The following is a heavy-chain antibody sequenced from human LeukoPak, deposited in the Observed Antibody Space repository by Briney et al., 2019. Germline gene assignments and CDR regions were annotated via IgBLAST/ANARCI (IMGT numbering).Heavy chain of an antibody. J-gene: IGHJ4*02. V-gene: IGHV1-18*01. Sequence: ASGKVSCKASGYTFTSYGISWVRQAPGQGLEWMGWISAYNGNTNYAQKLQGRVTMTTDTSTSTAYMEPRSLRSDDTAVYYCARGATVTTEGYFDYWGQGTLVTVSS. CDR2: ISAYNGNT. CDR3: ARGATVTTEGYFDY. D-gene: IGHD4-17*01. CDR1: GYTFTSYG.